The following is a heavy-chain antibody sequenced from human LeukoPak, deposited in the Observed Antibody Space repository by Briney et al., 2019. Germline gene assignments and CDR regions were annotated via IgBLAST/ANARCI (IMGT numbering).Heavy chain of an antibody. CDR2: ISAQHGQT. CDR1: GYSENFYG. D-gene: IGHD4-17*01. J-gene: IGHJ4*02. CDR3: ARVWDTVTPLYVFDY. Sequence: ASVKVSCKTSGYSENFYGITWVRQVAGQGLEWMGWISAQHGQTEYAPNSQDRVTMTTDTYTNTAYMELRSLRSDDTAVYYCARVWDTVTPLYVFDYWGQGTLVTVSS. V-gene: IGHV1-18*01.